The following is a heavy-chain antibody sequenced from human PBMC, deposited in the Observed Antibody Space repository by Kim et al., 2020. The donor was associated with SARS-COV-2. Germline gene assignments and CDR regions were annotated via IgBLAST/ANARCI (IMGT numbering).Heavy chain of an antibody. J-gene: IGHJ6*02. CDR1: GYTFTSYG. D-gene: IGHD3-10*01. V-gene: IGHV1-18*01. Sequence: ASVKVSCKASGYTFTSYGISWVRQAPGQGLEWMGWISAYNGNTNYAQKLQGRVTMTTDTSTSTAYMELRSLRSDDTAVYYCAREGAYYPFYYYYYGMDVWGQGTTVTVSS. CDR3: AREGAYYPFYYYYYGMDV. CDR2: ISAYNGNT.